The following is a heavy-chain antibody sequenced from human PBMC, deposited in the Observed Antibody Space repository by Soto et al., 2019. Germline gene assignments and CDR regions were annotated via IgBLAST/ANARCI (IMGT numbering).Heavy chain of an antibody. V-gene: IGHV1-18*01. CDR3: ARTVAGYFDS. CDR1: GYTFTSSG. D-gene: IGHD6-19*01. Sequence: QVQLVQSGAEVKKPGASVKVSCKASGYTFTSSGISWVRQAPGQGPEWMGWISTYNGDTNYAQKFQGRLTMTTDTSTSTAYMDLRSLRSDDRAVYYCARTVAGYFDSWGRGTLVTVSS. CDR2: ISTYNGDT. J-gene: IGHJ4*02.